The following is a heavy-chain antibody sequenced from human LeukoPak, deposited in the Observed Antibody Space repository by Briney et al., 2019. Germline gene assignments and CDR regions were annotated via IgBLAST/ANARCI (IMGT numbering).Heavy chain of an antibody. CDR3: ARVFVGENFDY. CDR1: GFTFSSYE. D-gene: IGHD3-10*02. V-gene: IGHV3-48*03. CDR2: ISYTGSNK. Sequence: PGGSLRLSCAASGFTFSSYEMNWVRQAPGKGLEWLSYISYTGSNKYYADPVKGRFTISRDNAKNSLYLQMNSLRVEDTAVYFCARVFVGENFDYWGQGTLVTVSS. J-gene: IGHJ4*02.